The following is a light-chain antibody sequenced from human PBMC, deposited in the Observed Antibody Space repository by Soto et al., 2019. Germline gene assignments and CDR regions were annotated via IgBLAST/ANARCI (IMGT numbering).Light chain of an antibody. Sequence: EIVLTQSPGTLSLSPGERATLSCRASQSVSSSYLAWYQQKPGQAPRLLIYGASSRATGIPDRFSGSGSGTVFTLTISRLEPEDLAVYYWHQYGTVYTFGQGTKLEIK. CDR2: GAS. J-gene: IGKJ2*01. CDR3: HQYGTVYT. V-gene: IGKV3-20*01. CDR1: QSVSSSY.